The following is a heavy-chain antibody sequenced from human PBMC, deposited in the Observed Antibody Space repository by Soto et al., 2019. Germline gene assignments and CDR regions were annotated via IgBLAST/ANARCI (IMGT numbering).Heavy chain of an antibody. CDR1: GFTFSSYA. V-gene: IGHV3-23*01. D-gene: IGHD5-18*01. CDR2: ISGSGGST. J-gene: IGHJ6*02. CDR3: AKSFGYSYGYPNYYYGMDV. Sequence: PGGSLRLSCAASGFTFSSYAMSWVRQAPGKGLEWVSAISGSGGSTYYADSVKGRFTISRDNSKNTLYLQMNSLRAEDTAVYYCAKSFGYSYGYPNYYYGMDVWGQGTTVTVSS.